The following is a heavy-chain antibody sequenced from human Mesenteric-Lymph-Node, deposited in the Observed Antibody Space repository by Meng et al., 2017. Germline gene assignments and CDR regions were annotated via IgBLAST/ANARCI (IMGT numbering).Heavy chain of an antibody. Sequence: GGSLRLSCAASGFTFSSYAMHWVRQAPGKGLEWVAVIWYDGSNKYYADSVKGRFTISRDNSKNTLYLQMNSLRAEDTAVYYCTANLYFGSRWGQGTLVTVSS. CDR3: TANLYFGSR. J-gene: IGHJ4*02. CDR1: GFTFSSYA. D-gene: IGHD3-10*01. CDR2: IWYDGSNK. V-gene: IGHV3-33*08.